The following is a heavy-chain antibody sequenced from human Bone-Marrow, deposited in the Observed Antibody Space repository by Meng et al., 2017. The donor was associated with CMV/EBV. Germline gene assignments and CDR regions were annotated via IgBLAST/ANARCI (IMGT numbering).Heavy chain of an antibody. J-gene: IGHJ6*02. CDR2: LYSGGNT. D-gene: IGHD2-2*01. CDR1: AFTVSSKY. V-gene: IGHV3-66*02. Sequence: GESLKISCSASAFTVSSKYMSWVRQAPGKGLEWLSILYSGGNTYYADSVKGRFTITRDNSKNTLYLQMNILRPEDKAVYYCARHTSDNYNYGIDLWGQGTTVTVSS. CDR3: ARHTSDNYNYGIDL.